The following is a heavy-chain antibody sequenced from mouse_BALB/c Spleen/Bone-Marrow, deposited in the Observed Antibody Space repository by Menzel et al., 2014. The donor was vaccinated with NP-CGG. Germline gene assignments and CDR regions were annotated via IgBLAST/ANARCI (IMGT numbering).Heavy chain of an antibody. CDR2: MWGDGST. CDR3: ARALYDYDDLYCAMDY. Sequence: VKLVESGPGLVAPSQSLSITCTVSGFSLTGYGVNWVRQPPGKGLEWLGMMWGDGSTDYNSALKSRLSISKDNSKSQVFLKMNSLQTDDTARYYCARALYDYDDLYCAMDYWGQGTSVTVSS. J-gene: IGHJ4*01. D-gene: IGHD2-4*01. CDR1: GFSLTGYG. V-gene: IGHV2-6-7*01.